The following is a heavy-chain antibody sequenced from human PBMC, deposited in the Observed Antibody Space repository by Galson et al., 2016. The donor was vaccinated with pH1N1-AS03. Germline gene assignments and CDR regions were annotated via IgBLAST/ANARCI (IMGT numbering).Heavy chain of an antibody. V-gene: IGHV1-2*02. D-gene: IGHD3-22*01. J-gene: IGHJ4*02. CDR2: INPNSGDT. CDR3: ARDKAPYYYDKSGYGSYY. Sequence: SVKVSCKASGYSLTGFYVHWVRQAPGQGLEWMGWINPNSGDTNYAQQFRGRVTMTRDTSINTAYMELNSLRSDDTAVYYCARDKAPYYYDKSGYGSYYWGQGTLVTVSS. CDR1: GYSLTGFY.